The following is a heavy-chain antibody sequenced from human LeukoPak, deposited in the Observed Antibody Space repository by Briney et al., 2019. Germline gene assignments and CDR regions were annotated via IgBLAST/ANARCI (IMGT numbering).Heavy chain of an antibody. CDR2: IKHSGHT. Sequence: SETLSLTCEVYGGSLSPYWWSWIRQPPGKGLEWIGEIKHSGHTNYNPSLKSRVTISVDTPKKQFSLKLSSVTVADTALYFCARRGANDFGDSAGNFAYDIWGQGTMVTASS. J-gene: IGHJ3*02. D-gene: IGHD4-17*01. V-gene: IGHV4-34*01. CDR1: GGSLSPYW. CDR3: ARRGANDFGDSAGNFAYDI.